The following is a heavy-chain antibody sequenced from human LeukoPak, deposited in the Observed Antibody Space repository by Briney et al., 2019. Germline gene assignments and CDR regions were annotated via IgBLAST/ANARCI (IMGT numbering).Heavy chain of an antibody. CDR2: ISGSADST. CDR1: GFTISRYG. V-gene: IGHV3-23*01. J-gene: IGHJ4*02. CDR3: ARVDPLVGAIDY. Sequence: PGGSLRLSCTASGFTISRYGMSWVRQAPGKGLEWVSAISGSADSTYYADSVKGRFTISRDSSKNTLYLQMDSLRAEDTAVYYCARVDPLVGAIDYWGQGTLVTVSS. D-gene: IGHD1-26*01.